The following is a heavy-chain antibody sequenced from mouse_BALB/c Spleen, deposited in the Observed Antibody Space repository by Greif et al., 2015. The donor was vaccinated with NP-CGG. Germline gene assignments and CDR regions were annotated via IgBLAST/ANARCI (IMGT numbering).Heavy chain of an antibody. Sequence: QVQLQQSGAELVKPGTSVKLSCKASGYNFTSYWINWVKLRPGQGLEWIGDIYPGSGSTNYNEKFKSKATLTVDTSSSTSYMQLSSLASEDSALYFCARENDGYYEAMDYWGQGTSVTVSS. D-gene: IGHD2-3*01. CDR3: ARENDGYYEAMDY. CDR2: IYPGSGST. J-gene: IGHJ4*01. CDR1: GYNFTSYW. V-gene: IGHV1-55*01.